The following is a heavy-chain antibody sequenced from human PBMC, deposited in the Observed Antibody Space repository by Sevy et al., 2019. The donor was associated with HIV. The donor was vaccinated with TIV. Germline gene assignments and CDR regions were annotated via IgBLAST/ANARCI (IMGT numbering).Heavy chain of an antibody. CDR2: ISYDGSNK. J-gene: IGHJ4*02. V-gene: IGHV3-30-3*01. Sequence: GGSLRLSCAASGFTFSSYAMHWVRQAPGKGLEWVAVISYDGSNKYYADSVKGRFTISRDNSKNTLYLQMNSLRAEDTAVYYCAKVEMATILLGYYFDYWGQRTLVTVSS. D-gene: IGHD5-12*01. CDR1: GFTFSSYA. CDR3: AKVEMATILLGYYFDY.